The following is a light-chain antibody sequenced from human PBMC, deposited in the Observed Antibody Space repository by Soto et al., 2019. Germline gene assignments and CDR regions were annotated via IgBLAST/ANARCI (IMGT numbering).Light chain of an antibody. J-gene: IGLJ2*01. CDR2: DVD. Sequence: QSALTQPASVSGSPGQSITISCTGTSSDVGGYHYVSWYQHHPGKAPKLMIYDVDNRPSGVSNRFSGSKSGNTASLTISGLQAEDEADYYCNSYTSRSTYVVFGGGTKLTVL. V-gene: IGLV2-14*03. CDR3: NSYTSRSTYVV. CDR1: SSDVGGYHY.